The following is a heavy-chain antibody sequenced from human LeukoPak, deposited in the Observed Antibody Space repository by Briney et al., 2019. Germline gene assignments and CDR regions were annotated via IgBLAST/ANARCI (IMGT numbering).Heavy chain of an antibody. CDR2: INPNSGGT. D-gene: IGHD3-9*01. J-gene: IGHJ5*02. V-gene: IGHV1-2*02. CDR1: GYTFTGYY. Sequence: GASVKVSCKASGYTFTGYYMHWVRQAPGQGLEWMGWINPNSGGTNYAQKFQGRVTMTRDTSISTAYMELSSLRSEDTAVYYCARAPAYYDILTGYYPNWFDPWGQGTLVTVSS. CDR3: ARAPAYYDILTGYYPNWFDP.